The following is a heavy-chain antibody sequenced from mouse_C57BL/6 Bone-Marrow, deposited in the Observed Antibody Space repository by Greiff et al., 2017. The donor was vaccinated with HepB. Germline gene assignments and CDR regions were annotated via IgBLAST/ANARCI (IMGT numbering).Heavy chain of an antibody. D-gene: IGHD2-1*01. CDR1: GYTFTSYW. CDR2: IDPSDSET. V-gene: IGHV1-52*01. Sequence: VKLQQPGAELVRPGSSVKLSCKASGYTFTSYWMHWVKQRPIQGLEWIGNIDPSDSETHYNQKFKDKATLTVDKSSSTAYMQLSSLTSEDSAVYYCAMIYYGNFDYWGQGTTLTVSS. J-gene: IGHJ2*01. CDR3: AMIYYGNFDY.